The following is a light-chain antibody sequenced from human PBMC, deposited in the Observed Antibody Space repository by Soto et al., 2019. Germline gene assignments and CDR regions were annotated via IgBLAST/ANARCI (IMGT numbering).Light chain of an antibody. CDR2: AAS. CDR1: QSVSND. V-gene: IGKV3-15*01. CDR3: HQYNNWPLT. Sequence: ETVMTQSPVTLSVSPGERATLSCRASQSVSNDLAWYQQKPGQAPRLLSHAASTRATGIPARFSGSWSGTEFTLTISSLQSEDFAVYYCHQYNNWPLTFGGGTTVDLK. J-gene: IGKJ4*01.